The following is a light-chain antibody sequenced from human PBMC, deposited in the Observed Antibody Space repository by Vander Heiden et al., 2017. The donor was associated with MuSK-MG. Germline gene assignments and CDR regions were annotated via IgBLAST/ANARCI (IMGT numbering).Light chain of an antibody. CDR3: QQDDTSPYT. J-gene: IGKJ2*01. Sequence: EILLTQSPGTLSLSPGERATLSCRATQNINTNFLAWYQQKPGQPPRLLIYGASSRATGIPDRFSGSGSGTDFTLTINRLVPEDFAVYYCQQDDTSPYTFGQGTKLEIK. CDR1: QNINTNF. V-gene: IGKV3-20*01. CDR2: GAS.